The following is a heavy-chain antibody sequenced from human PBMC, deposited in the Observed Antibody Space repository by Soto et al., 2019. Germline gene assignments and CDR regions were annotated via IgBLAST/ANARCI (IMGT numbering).Heavy chain of an antibody. J-gene: IGHJ4*02. CDR1: GFTFSSYA. D-gene: IGHD2-21*01. CDR3: AKGFVVTLDY. Sequence: WGSLRLSCAASGFTFSSYAMSWVRQAPGKGLEWVSGISGSGGCTYYAASVKGRFTISRDNSKNTLYLQMNSLRAEDTAGYHCAKGFVVTLDYWGQGTLVTVSS. V-gene: IGHV3-23*01. CDR2: ISGSGGCT.